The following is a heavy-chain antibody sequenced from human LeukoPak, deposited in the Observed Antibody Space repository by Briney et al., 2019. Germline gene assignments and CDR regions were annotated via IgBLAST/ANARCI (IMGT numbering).Heavy chain of an antibody. CDR3: ATEERCTVSNCATAFDH. CDR1: GFTFSRYD. Sequence: GGSLRLSCVASGFTFSRYDMHWVRQAPGKGPEWLAFVRFDGREAFYADSVNGRFTISRDNSDNILYLQMSYLRPEDTAIYYCATEERCTVSNCATAFDHWGQGTLVTVS. CDR2: VRFDGREA. D-gene: IGHD6-25*01. V-gene: IGHV3-30*02. J-gene: IGHJ4*02.